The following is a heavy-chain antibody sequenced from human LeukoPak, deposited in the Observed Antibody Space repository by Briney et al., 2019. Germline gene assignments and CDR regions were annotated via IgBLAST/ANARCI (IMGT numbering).Heavy chain of an antibody. D-gene: IGHD6-13*01. CDR3: ASASSHRIAAGGDY. CDR2: INSDGSSR. J-gene: IGHJ4*02. Sequence: GGSLRLSCAASGFPLSNYWMHWVRQAPGKGLVGVSRINSDGSSRNYADSVKGRFTISRDNAKNTLYLQMNSLRAEDTAVYYCASASSHRIAAGGDYWGQGTLVTVSS. V-gene: IGHV3-74*01. CDR1: GFPLSNYW.